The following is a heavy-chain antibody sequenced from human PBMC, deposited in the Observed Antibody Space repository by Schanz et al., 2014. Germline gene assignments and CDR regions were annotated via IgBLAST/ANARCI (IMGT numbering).Heavy chain of an antibody. V-gene: IGHV4-4*02. J-gene: IGHJ5*02. D-gene: IGHD5-12*01. CDR1: GASISSSNW. CDR2: IYHTGST. CDR3: ARGGSVATIAPYTWFDP. Sequence: QVQLQESGPGLVKPSGTLSLTCAVSGASISSSNWWSWVRQPPGKGLEWIGEIYHTGSTNYNPSLKSRVPITIDTSNNQFSLKLNSVTAADTAVYYCARGGSVATIAPYTWFDPWGQGTLVTVSS.